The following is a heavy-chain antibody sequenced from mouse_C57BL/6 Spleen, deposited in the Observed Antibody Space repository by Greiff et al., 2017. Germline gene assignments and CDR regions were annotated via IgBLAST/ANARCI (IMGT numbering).Heavy chain of an antibody. V-gene: IGHV1-81*01. D-gene: IGHD3-3*01. Sequence: VQLVESGAELARPGASVKLSCKASGYTFTSYGISWVKQRTGQGLEWIGEIYPRSGNTYYNEKFKGKATLTADKSSSTAYMELRSLTSEDSAVYFCAEGAGFAYWGQGTLVTVSA. CDR2: IYPRSGNT. CDR1: GYTFTSYG. J-gene: IGHJ3*01. CDR3: AEGAGFAY.